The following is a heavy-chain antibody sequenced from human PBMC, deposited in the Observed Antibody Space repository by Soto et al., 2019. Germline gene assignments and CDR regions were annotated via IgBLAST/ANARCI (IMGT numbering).Heavy chain of an antibody. CDR1: GYDFSSYA. D-gene: IGHD5-12*01. J-gene: IGHJ6*02. CDR2: INIGSGNT. CDR3: ARDGGDCGYRLIYYYYIGLDV. V-gene: IGHV1-3*04. Sequence: ASVKVSCKASGYDFSSYAMHWVRQAPGQRLEWMGWINIGSGNTEYSQSFQDRITITRDTSSSTVYMELNSLKSEDTAVYYCARDGGDCGYRLIYYYYIGLDVWG.